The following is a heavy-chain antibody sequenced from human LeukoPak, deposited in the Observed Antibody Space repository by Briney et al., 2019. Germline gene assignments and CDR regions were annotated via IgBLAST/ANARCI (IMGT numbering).Heavy chain of an antibody. CDR3: AREGAYCSSTSCHIQNWFDP. J-gene: IGHJ5*02. CDR1: GYTFSSHG. CDR2: ISGYSGNT. D-gene: IGHD2-2*01. V-gene: IGHV1-18*01. Sequence: ASVKVSCKASGYTFSSHGISWVRQAPGQGLEWMGWISGYSGNTNYAQRLQGRVTMTTDTSTSTAYMELRSLRSDDTAVYYCAREGAYCSSTSCHIQNWFDPWGQGTLVTVSS.